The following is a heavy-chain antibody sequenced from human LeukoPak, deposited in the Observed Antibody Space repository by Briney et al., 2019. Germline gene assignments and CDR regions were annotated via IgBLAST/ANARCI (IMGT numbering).Heavy chain of an antibody. J-gene: IGHJ5*02. Sequence: SETLSLTCSVSGGSISSFSWSWIRQPPGKGLEWIGDIYYTGRTNYNPSLKSRVTISVDTSKNQFSLKLSSVTAADTAVYYCARKEGGQLVNTRRWFDPWGQGTLVTVSS. D-gene: IGHD6-13*01. CDR3: ARKEGGQLVNTRRWFDP. V-gene: IGHV4-59*12. CDR1: GGSISSFS. CDR2: IYYTGRT.